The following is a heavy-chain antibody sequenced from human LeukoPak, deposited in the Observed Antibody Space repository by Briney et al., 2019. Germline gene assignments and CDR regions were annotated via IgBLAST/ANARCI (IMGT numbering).Heavy chain of an antibody. Sequence: ASVKVSCKASGYTFTSYYMHWVRQAPGQGLEWMGIINPSGGNTNYAPKFRGRVTMTSDTSTSTVYMELSSLRSEDTAIYYCARDRMDLLTGPGTSGYSLDYWAQGTLVTVSS. J-gene: IGHJ4*02. D-gene: IGHD6-13*01. CDR1: GYTFTSYY. CDR3: ARDRMDLLTGPGTSGYSLDY. CDR2: INPSGGNT. V-gene: IGHV1-46*01.